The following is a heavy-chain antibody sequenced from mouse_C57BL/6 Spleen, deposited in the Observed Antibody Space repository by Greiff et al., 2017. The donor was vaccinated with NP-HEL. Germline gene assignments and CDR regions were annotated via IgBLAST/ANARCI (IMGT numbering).Heavy chain of an antibody. V-gene: IGHV14-2*01. CDR2: IDPEDGDT. D-gene: IGHD2-12*01. CDR3: ARDTTGVRYAMDY. CDR1: GFNIQDYY. J-gene: IGHJ4*01. Sequence: EVQLQQSGAELVKPGASVKLSCTASGFNIQDYYMHWVTQRTEQGLEWIGRIDPEDGDTKYAPNFQGKATITADPSSNTAYLQLSSLPSEDPAVYYWARDTTGVRYAMDYCGQGTSVTVSS.